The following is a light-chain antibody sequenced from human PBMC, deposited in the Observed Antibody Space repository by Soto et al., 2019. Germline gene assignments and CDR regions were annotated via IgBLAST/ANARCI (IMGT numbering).Light chain of an antibody. J-gene: IGLJ1*01. Sequence: QSVLTQPASVSGSPGQSITISCTGSSSDIGGYNYVSWYQQHPGKAPKLMINDVSNRPSGVSYRFSGSKSGNTASLTISGLQSEDEADYYCAAWPDSLNGYVFGSGTKVTVL. CDR2: DVS. V-gene: IGLV2-14*03. CDR3: AAWPDSLNGYV. CDR1: SSDIGGYNY.